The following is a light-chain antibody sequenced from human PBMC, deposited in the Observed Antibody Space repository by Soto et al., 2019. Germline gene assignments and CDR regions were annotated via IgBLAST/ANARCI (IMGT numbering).Light chain of an antibody. J-gene: IGKJ1*01. V-gene: IGKV1-39*01. CDR2: AAS. CDR1: QSISNY. CDR3: QQSYSTPRT. Sequence: DIQMTQSPSSLSASVGDRVTITCRASQSISNYLNWYQQKPGKAPKLLMYAASSLQSGVPSRFGGSGSGTDFTLTISSLQPEDFANYYCQQSYSTPRTFGQGTKGEIK.